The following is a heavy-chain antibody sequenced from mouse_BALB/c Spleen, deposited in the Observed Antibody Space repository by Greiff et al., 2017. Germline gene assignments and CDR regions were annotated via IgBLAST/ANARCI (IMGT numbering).Heavy chain of an antibody. J-gene: IGHJ3*01. Sequence: QVQLQQSGAELAKPGASVKMSCKASGYTFTSYWMHWVKQRPGQGLEWIGYINPSTGYTEYNQKFKDKATLTADKSSSTAYMQLSSLTSEDSAVYYCARGDYYGSSPCWFAYWGQGTLVTVSA. D-gene: IGHD1-1*01. CDR1: GYTFTSYW. V-gene: IGHV1-7*01. CDR3: ARGDYYGSSPCWFAY. CDR2: INPSTGYT.